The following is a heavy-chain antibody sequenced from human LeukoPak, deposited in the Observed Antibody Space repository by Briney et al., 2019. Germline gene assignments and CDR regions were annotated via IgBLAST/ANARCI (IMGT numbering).Heavy chain of an antibody. V-gene: IGHV1-18*01. J-gene: IGHJ4*02. Sequence: EASVKVSCKASGYTFTSYGISWVRQAPGQGLEWVGWISAYNGNTNYAQKLQGRVTMTTDTSTSTAYMELRSLRSDDTAVYYCAREGYYYDSSGYVHWGQGTLVTVSS. D-gene: IGHD3-22*01. CDR1: GYTFTSYG. CDR2: ISAYNGNT. CDR3: AREGYYYDSSGYVH.